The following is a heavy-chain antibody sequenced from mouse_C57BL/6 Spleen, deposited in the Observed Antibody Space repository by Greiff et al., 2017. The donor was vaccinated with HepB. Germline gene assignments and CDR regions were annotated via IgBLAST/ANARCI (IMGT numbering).Heavy chain of an antibody. CDR3: ARWGCFHT. J-gene: IGHJ2*01. V-gene: IGHV1-26*01. CDR1: GYTFTDYY. Sequence: EVQLQQSGPELVKPGASVKISCKASGYTFTDYYMNWVKQSHGKSLEWIGDINPNNGGTSYNQKFKGKATLTVDKSSSTAYMELRSLTSEDSAVYYCARWGCFHTWGQGTTLTVSS. CDR2: INPNNGGT.